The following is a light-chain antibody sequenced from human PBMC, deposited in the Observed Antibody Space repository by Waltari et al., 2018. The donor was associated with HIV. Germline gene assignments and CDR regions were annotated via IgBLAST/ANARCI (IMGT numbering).Light chain of an antibody. J-gene: IGKJ3*01. CDR1: QDIGNA. CDR3: LQHKTYLGT. V-gene: IGKV1-17*02. CDR2: GAS. Sequence: DVQMTQSPFSLSASAGDRVTITCRASQDIGNALDCYQQKAGKAPKRLIYGASSLQSGVPSRFSGSGSGTEFTLTIYNLQPEDFATYYCLQHKTYLGTFGPGTKVDIQ.